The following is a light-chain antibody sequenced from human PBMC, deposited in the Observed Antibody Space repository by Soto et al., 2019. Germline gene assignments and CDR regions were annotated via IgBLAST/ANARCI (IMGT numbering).Light chain of an antibody. J-gene: IGKJ3*01. Sequence: DIQLTQSPSFLSASVGDRVTITCRASQGISTSLAWYQQKPGKAPKLLIYAASTLQSGVPSRFSGSGSGAEFTLTISSLQPEDFGTYYCQQLNTYPRGFSFGPGTKVDIK. CDR3: QQLNTYPRGFS. V-gene: IGKV1-9*01. CDR1: QGISTS. CDR2: AAS.